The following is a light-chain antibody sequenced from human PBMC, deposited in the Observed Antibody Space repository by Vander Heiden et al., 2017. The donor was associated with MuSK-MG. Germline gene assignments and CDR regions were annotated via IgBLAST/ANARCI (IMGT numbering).Light chain of an antibody. CDR1: QTISSY. V-gene: IGKV1-39*01. J-gene: IGKJ2*01. Sequence: DIQMTQSPSPLSASVGDRVTITCRASQTISSYLNWYQQKPGKAPKLLIYDAFSLQSGVPARFSGSGSGTDFTLTISSLQPEDFATYYCQQGYSTPYTFGQGTKLQIK. CDR2: DAF. CDR3: QQGYSTPYT.